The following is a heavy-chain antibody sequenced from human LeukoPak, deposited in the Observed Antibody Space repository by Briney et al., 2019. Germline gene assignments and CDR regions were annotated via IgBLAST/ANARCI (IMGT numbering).Heavy chain of an antibody. CDR2: ISAYNGNT. CDR1: GYTFTSYG. V-gene: IGHV1-18*01. CDR3: ARDASTVLRYFDWLLGYYYYGMDV. D-gene: IGHD3-9*01. J-gene: IGHJ6*02. Sequence: VASVKVSCKASGYTFTSYGISWVRQAPGQGLEWMGWISAYNGNTNYAQKLQGRVTMTTDTSTSTAYMELRSLRSDDTAVYYCARDASTVLRYFDWLLGYYYYGMDVWGQGTTVTVSS.